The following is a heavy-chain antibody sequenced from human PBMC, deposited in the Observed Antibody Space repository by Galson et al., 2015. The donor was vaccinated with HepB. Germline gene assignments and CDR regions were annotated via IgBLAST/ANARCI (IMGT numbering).Heavy chain of an antibody. CDR1: GFTFSSYW. CDR2: INSDGSST. D-gene: IGHD3-22*01. Sequence: SLRLSCAASGFTFSSYWMHWVRQAPGKGLVWVSRINSDGSSTGYADSVKGRFTISRDNAKNTLYLQMNSLRAEDTAVYYCARRDYYDSSGYYYWGQGTLVTVSS. V-gene: IGHV3-74*01. CDR3: ARRDYYDSSGYYY. J-gene: IGHJ4*02.